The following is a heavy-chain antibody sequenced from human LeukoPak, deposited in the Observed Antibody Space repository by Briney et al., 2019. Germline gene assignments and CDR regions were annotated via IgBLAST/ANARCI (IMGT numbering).Heavy chain of an antibody. D-gene: IGHD3-22*01. Sequence: PSETVSLTCTVSGYSISSGYYWGWIRQPPGKGQEWIGSIYHSGSTYYNPSLKSRVTISVDTSKNQFSLKLSSVTAADTAVYYCARASETYYYDSSGYYAFDYWGQGTLVSVSS. J-gene: IGHJ4*02. CDR1: GYSISSGYY. V-gene: IGHV4-38-2*02. CDR3: ARASETYYYDSSGYYAFDY. CDR2: IYHSGST.